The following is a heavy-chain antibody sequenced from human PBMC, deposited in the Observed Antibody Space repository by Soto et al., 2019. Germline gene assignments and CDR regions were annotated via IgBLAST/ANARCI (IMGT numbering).Heavy chain of an antibody. Sequence: QVQLVQSGAEVKKPGSSVKVSCKASGGTFSHNAISWVRQAPRQGLEWMGGIIPIFGTANYAQKFKGRVTIAADESTTTAYMELSSLRSEDTAVYYCVRGWGYDSSDYYYAYWGQGTLVTVSS. V-gene: IGHV1-69*01. CDR2: IIPIFGTA. D-gene: IGHD3-22*01. CDR3: VRGWGYDSSDYYYAY. J-gene: IGHJ4*02. CDR1: GGTFSHNA.